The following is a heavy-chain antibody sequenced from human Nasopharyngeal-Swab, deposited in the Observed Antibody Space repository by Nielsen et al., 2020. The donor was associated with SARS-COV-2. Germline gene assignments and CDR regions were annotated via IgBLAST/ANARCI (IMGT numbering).Heavy chain of an antibody. CDR2: ILYDGGHK. D-gene: IGHD3-22*01. V-gene: IGHV3-30*02. J-gene: IGHJ4*02. CDR1: GFPFRCYD. Sequence: GESLKISFSASGFPFRCYDLHWVRQAPGKGLEWVASILYDGGHKQYADSVRRRFTISRDNTKKILYLQTNSLSAEDTAIYYCAKNCDSSGYPRHQDYWGQGTLVTGSS. CDR3: AKNCDSSGYPRHQDY.